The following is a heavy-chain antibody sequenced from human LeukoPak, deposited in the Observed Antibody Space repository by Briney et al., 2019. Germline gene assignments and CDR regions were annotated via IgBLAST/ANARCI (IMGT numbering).Heavy chain of an antibody. CDR2: ISTRSTYI. D-gene: IGHD6-13*01. CDR1: GFTFSYYA. CDR3: AKSDTPWGSWYYFDY. Sequence: GGSLRLSCAASGFTFSYYAMNWVRQAPGKGLEWVSSISTRSTYIYYADSLKGRFTISRDNAENSLYLQMNSLRAQDTAVYYCAKSDTPWGSWYYFDYWGQGTLVTVSS. J-gene: IGHJ4*02. V-gene: IGHV3-21*04.